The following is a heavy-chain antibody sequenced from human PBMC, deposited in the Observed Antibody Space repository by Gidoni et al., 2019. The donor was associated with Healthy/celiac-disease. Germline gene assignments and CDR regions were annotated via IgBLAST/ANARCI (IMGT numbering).Heavy chain of an antibody. CDR2: ISWNSGSI. J-gene: IGHJ4*02. Sequence: EVQLVASGGGLVQPGRSLRLSCAASGFTFDDYAMHWVRQAPGKGLEWVSGISWNSGSIGYADSVKGRFTISRDNAKNSLYLQMNSLRAEDTALYYCAKDMRYYYGSSGLDYWGQGTLVTVSS. V-gene: IGHV3-9*01. CDR1: GFTFDDYA. CDR3: AKDMRYYYGSSGLDY. D-gene: IGHD3-22*01.